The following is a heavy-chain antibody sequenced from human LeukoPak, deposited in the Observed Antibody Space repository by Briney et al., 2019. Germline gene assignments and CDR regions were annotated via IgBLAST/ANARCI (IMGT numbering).Heavy chain of an antibody. Sequence: ASVKVSCKASGYTFTSYGINWVRQATGQGLEWMGWINPNSGGTNYAQKFQGRVTMTRDTSISTAYMELSRLRSDDTAVYYCARLCLYSSGYFAFDIWGQGTMVTVSS. D-gene: IGHD3-22*01. CDR2: INPNSGGT. J-gene: IGHJ3*02. CDR3: ARLCLYSSGYFAFDI. CDR1: GYTFTSYG. V-gene: IGHV1-2*02.